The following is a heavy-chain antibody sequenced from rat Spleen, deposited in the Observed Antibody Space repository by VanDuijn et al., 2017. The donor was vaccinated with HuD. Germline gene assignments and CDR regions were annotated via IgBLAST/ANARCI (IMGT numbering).Heavy chain of an antibody. CDR3: ARHGVNYGAYNWFAY. CDR2: IIYDGSRT. J-gene: IGHJ3*01. Sequence: EVQLVESGGGLVQPGRSLKLSCVASGFTFSDYNMAWVRQTPKKGLEWVATIIYDGSRTYYRDPVKGRFTISRDNAKTTLYLQMDSLRSEETATYYCARHGVNYGAYNWFAYWGQGTLVTVSS. V-gene: IGHV5S10*01. D-gene: IGHD1-6*01. CDR1: GFTFSDYN.